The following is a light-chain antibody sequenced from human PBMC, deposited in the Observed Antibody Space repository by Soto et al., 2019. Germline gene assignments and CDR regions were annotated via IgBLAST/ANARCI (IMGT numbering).Light chain of an antibody. CDR3: QQYGSSPMYT. CDR2: GAS. CDR1: QSVSSSY. V-gene: IGKV3-20*01. J-gene: IGKJ2*01. Sequence: EIVLTQSPGTLPLSPGERATLSCRASQSVSSSYLAWYQQKPGQAPRLLIYGASGRATDIPDRFSGSGSGTDFTLTISRLEPEDFAVYYCQQYGSSPMYTFGQGTKLEIK.